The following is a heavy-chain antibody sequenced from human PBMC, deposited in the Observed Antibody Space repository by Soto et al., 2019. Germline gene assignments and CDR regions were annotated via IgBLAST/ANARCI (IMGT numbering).Heavy chain of an antibody. D-gene: IGHD5-12*01. J-gene: IGHJ4*02. V-gene: IGHV1-18*01. CDR1: GYTFTSYG. CDR2: ISAYNGNT. Sequence: ASVKVSCKASGYTFTSYGISWVRQAPGQGLEWMGWISAYNGNTNYAQKLQGRVTMTTDTSTSTAYMELRSLRSDDTAVYYCARDRSVTYSGYDPTVYYWGQGTLVTVSS. CDR3: ARDRSVTYSGYDPTVYY.